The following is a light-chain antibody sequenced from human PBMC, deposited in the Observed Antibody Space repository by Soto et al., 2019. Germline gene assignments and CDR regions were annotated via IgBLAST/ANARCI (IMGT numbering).Light chain of an antibody. V-gene: IGKV1-6*01. J-gene: IGKJ4*01. CDR3: LQDYNYPLT. Sequence: AIQMTQSPSSLSASVGDRVTITCRASQDIRSYLGWYQQEPGKAPKLLIYTASCLQSGVPSRFSGSGSGTDFTLTINSLQPEDFETYYCLQDYNYPLTLGGGTKVEIK. CDR1: QDIRSY. CDR2: TAS.